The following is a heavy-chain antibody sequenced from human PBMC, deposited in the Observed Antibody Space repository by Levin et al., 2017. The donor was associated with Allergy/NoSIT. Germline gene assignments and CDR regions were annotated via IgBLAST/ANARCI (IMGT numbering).Heavy chain of an antibody. Sequence: GSLRLSCTVSGGSISSSSYYWGWIRQPPGKGLEWIGTIFYSGTTYYNPSLKSRVTISVDTSQNQFSLNLSSVTAADTAVYYCARHRYYYDSGCVDDAFDIWGQGTLVTVSS. CDR1: GGSISSSSYY. J-gene: IGHJ3*02. CDR3: ARHRYYYDSGCVDDAFDI. V-gene: IGHV4-39*01. D-gene: IGHD3-22*01. CDR2: IFYSGTT.